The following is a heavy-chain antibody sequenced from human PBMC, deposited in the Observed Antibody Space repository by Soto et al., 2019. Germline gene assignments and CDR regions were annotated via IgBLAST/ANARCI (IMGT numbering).Heavy chain of an antibody. CDR1: GFSFINAG. D-gene: IGHD2-15*01. Sequence: EVQLVESGGGLVKPGGSLRLSCAASGFSFINAGMIWVRRVPGKGRGWVGRIKRKIDGEATDYAGPVKGRFTVFRDDSKSALYLQMNSLKGDDTAVYYCTTGSVEGVWGQGTTVTVS. V-gene: IGHV3-15*07. CDR2: IKRKIDGEAT. J-gene: IGHJ6*02. CDR3: TTGSVEGV.